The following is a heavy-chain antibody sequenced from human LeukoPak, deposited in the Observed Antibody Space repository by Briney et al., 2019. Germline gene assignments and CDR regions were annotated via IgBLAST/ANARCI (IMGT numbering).Heavy chain of an antibody. V-gene: IGHV3-48*01. Sequence: GGSLRLSCAASGFTFSTYSMNWVRQAPGKGLEWVSYISSSSSTIYYADSVKGRFTISRDNAKNSLYLQMNSLRAEDTAVYYCARDPDVATTFFDYWGQGTLVTVSS. CDR3: ARDPDVATTFFDY. D-gene: IGHD5-24*01. J-gene: IGHJ4*02. CDR1: GFTFSTYS. CDR2: ISSSSSTI.